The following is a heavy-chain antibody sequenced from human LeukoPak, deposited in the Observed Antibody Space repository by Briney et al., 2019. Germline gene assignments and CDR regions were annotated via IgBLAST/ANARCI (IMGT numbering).Heavy chain of an antibody. CDR1: GLTFRDAW. D-gene: IGHD2-8*02. V-gene: IGHV3-33*08. J-gene: IGHJ4*02. CDR3: AREVPGGRFDY. CDR2: IWYDGSKK. Sequence: PGGSLRLSCAVSGLTFRDAWMSWVRQAPGKGLEWVAVIWYDGSKKYYADSVKGRFTSSRDNSKNTLSLEMNSLRAEDTAVYYCAREVPGGRFDYWGQGTLVTVSS.